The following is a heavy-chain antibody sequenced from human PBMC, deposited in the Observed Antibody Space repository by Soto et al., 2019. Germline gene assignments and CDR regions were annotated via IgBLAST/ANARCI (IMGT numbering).Heavy chain of an antibody. J-gene: IGHJ5*02. CDR3: ARSPVSEAWFDP. V-gene: IGHV1-69*06. CDR2: IIPIFGTA. CDR1: GSTFSSCA. Sequence: SVKVSCKASGSTFSSCAISWVRQAPGQGLEWMGGIIPIFGTANYAQKFQGRVTITADKSTSTAYMELSSLRSEDTAVYYCARSPVSEAWFDPWGQGTLVTVSS.